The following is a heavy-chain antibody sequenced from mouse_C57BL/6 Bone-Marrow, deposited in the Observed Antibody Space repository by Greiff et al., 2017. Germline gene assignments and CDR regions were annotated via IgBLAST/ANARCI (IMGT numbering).Heavy chain of an antibody. CDR1: GFTFSSYA. Sequence: EVQLVESGGGLVKPGGSLKLSCAASGFTFSSYAMSWVRQTPEKSLEWVATISDGGSYTYYPDNVKGRFTISRDNAKNNLYLQMSHLKSEDTAMYYCAREMNCFFDYWGQGTTLTVSS. CDR2: ISDGGSYT. V-gene: IGHV5-4*01. D-gene: IGHD4-1*01. CDR3: AREMNCFFDY. J-gene: IGHJ2*01.